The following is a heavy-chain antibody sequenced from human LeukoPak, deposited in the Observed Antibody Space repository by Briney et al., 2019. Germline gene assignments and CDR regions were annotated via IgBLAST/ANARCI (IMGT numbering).Heavy chain of an antibody. CDR1: GYTFTSYY. V-gene: IGHV1-46*01. J-gene: IGHJ4*02. CDR3: ARSNCSSTSCFCGY. CDR2: INPSGGST. D-gene: IGHD2-2*01. Sequence: GGSLRLSCAASGYTFTSYYMHWVRQAPGQGLEWMGIINPSGGSTSYAQKFQGRVTMTRDTSTSTVYMELSSLRSEDTAVYYCARSNCSSTSCFCGYWGQGTLVTVSS.